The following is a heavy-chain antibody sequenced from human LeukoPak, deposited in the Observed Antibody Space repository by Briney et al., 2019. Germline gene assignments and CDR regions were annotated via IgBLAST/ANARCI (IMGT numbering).Heavy chain of an antibody. J-gene: IGHJ6*02. D-gene: IGHD3-16*01. Sequence: GASVKVSCKASGGTFSSYAISWVRQAPGQGLEWMGRTIPIFGIANYAQKFQGRVTITADKSTSTAYMELSSLRSEDTAVYYCARTPWGGVPTYYYYGMDVWGQGTTVTVSS. V-gene: IGHV1-69*04. CDR3: ARTPWGGVPTYYYYGMDV. CDR2: TIPIFGIA. CDR1: GGTFSSYA.